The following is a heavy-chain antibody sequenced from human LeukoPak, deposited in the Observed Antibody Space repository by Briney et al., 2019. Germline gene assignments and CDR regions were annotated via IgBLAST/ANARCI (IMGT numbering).Heavy chain of an antibody. Sequence: PGGTLSLSRVASVFSFSDSVIHCVRHAPGKALEWVAVISHDVKTTYYADSAKGRFTISRDNSRNTALLQMNRLRPEDTAVYYCVKEAYYGWGSSPTFYFDYWGQGTRVTVSS. CDR1: VFSFSDSV. CDR2: ISHDVKTT. CDR3: VKEAYYGWGSSPTFYFDY. V-gene: IGHV3-30*16. J-gene: IGHJ4*02. D-gene: IGHD3-10*01.